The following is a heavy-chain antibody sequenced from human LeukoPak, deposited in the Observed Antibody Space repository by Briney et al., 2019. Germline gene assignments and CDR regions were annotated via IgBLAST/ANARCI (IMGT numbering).Heavy chain of an antibody. CDR2: IYYSGST. CDR3: ARYYYGSGSYRFFGY. V-gene: IGHV4-39*07. Sequence: PSETLSLTCTVSGGSISSGDYYWSWIRQPPGKGLEWIGSIYYSGSTYYNPSLKSRVTISVDTSKDQFSLKLSSVTAADTPVYYCARYYYGSGSYRFFGYWGQGTLVTVSS. D-gene: IGHD3-10*01. CDR1: GGSISSGDYY. J-gene: IGHJ4*02.